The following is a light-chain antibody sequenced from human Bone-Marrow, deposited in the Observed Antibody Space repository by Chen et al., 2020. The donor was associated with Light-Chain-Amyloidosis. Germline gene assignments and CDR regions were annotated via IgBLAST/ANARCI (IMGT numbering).Light chain of an antibody. V-gene: IGLV2-14*01. CDR3: SSFTSSSSYV. CDR2: AVS. CDR1: SGDVGTYNY. J-gene: IGLJ1*01. Sequence: QSALTQPASVSGPPGPPITISCPGTSGDVGTYNYVSWYQQHPGKAPKVMIYAVSNRPSGVSNRFSGSKSGNTASLTISGLQAEDEADYYCSSFTSSSSYVFGPGTKVTVL.